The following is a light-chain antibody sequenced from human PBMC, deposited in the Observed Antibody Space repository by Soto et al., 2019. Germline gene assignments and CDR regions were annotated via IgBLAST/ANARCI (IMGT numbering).Light chain of an antibody. J-gene: IGKJ2*01. CDR1: QSVSNY. Sequence: EIVMTQSPATLSVSLGDRATLSCRASQSVSNYLAWYQQKPGQAPRLLIYGASTRATGIPARFSGSGSETDFTLPISRRQSEDFAVYYCQQYHSWPPSYTFGQGTKLEIK. CDR3: QQYHSWPPSYT. CDR2: GAS. V-gene: IGKV3-15*01.